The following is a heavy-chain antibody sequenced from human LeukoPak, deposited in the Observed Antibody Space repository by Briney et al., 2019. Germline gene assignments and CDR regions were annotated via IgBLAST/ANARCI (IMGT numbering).Heavy chain of an antibody. D-gene: IGHD3-22*01. CDR2: IKQDGSEK. J-gene: IGHJ5*02. V-gene: IGHV3-7*01. CDR3: ARRHGSGYYDTSGYPIDL. CDR1: RFTFSSYW. Sequence: PGGSLRLSCAASRFTFSSYWMSWVRQAPGKGLEWVANIKQDGSEKYYVDSVKGRFTISRDNAKNSLYLQMDSLRAEDAAVFYCARRHGSGYYDTSGYPIDLWGQGTLVTVSS.